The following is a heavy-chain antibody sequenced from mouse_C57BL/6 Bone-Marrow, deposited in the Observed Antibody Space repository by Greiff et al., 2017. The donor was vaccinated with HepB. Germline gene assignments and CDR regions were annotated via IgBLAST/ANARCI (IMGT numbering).Heavy chain of an antibody. V-gene: IGHV5-6*01. CDR3: AKGEVCPSFAY. J-gene: IGHJ3*01. Sequence: EVNLVESGGDLVKPGGSLKLSCAASGFTFSSYGMSWVRQTPDKRLEWVATISSGGSYTYYPDSVKGRFTISRDNAKNTLYLQMSSLKSEDTAMYYCAKGEVCPSFAYWGQGTLVTVSA. CDR2: ISSGGSYT. CDR1: GFTFSSYG. D-gene: IGHD2-10*02.